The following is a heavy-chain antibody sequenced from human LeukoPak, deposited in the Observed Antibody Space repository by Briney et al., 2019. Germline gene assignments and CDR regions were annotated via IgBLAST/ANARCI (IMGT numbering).Heavy chain of an antibody. V-gene: IGHV3-21*01. CDR1: GFTFSSYN. CDR3: ARVPIIVGGNTHFQH. Sequence: GGSLRLSCAASGFTFSSYNMNWVRQAPGKGLEWVSFISSYSSYIYYADSVKGRFTISRDNAKNSLYLQMNSLRAEDTAVYYCARVPIIVGGNTHFQHWGQGTLVTVSS. D-gene: IGHD1-26*01. J-gene: IGHJ1*01. CDR2: ISSYSSYI.